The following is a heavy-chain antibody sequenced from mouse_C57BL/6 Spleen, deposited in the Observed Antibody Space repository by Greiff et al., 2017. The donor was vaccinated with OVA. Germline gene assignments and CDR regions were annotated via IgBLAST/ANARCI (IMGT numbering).Heavy chain of an antibody. CDR1: GYTFTSYT. J-gene: IGHJ4*01. Sequence: VQLQQSGAELARPGASVKMSCKASGYTFTSYTMHWVKQRPGQGLEWIGYINPSSGYTKYNQKFKDKATLTADKSSSTAYMQLSSLTSEDSAVYYCARDGYEYYSALDYWGQGTSVTVSS. CDR2: INPSSGYT. D-gene: IGHD2-2*01. CDR3: ARDGYEYYSALDY. V-gene: IGHV1-4*01.